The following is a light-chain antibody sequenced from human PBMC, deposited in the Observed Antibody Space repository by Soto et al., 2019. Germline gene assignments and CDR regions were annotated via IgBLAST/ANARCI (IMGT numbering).Light chain of an antibody. V-gene: IGLV2-23*01. CDR1: SSDVGSGNV. J-gene: IGLJ1*01. Sequence: QSVLTQPRSVSGSPGQSITISCTGTSSDVGSGNVVSWYQHYPGKAPQLIIYEGFKRPSGVSSRFSGSKSGNTASLTISGLQAEDEAEYHCCSHAGSDTYVFGTGTKVTVL. CDR2: EGF. CDR3: CSHAGSDTYV.